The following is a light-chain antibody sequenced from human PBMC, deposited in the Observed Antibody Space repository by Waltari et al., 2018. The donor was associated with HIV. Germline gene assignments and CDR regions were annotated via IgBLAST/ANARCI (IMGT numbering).Light chain of an antibody. CDR1: SSNIGARYD. Sequence: QSVLTQPPSVSGAPGQRVTFSSTGSSSNIGARYDVHWYQQLPGTAPKLLIYGNTTRPSGVPDRFSGSKSGTSASLAITGLQAEDEADYYCQSYDSSLSGSWVFGGGTKLTVL. V-gene: IGLV1-40*01. CDR3: QSYDSSLSGSWV. CDR2: GNT. J-gene: IGLJ3*02.